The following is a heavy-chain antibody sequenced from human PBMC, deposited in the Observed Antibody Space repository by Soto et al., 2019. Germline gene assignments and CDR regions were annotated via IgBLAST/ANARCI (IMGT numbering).Heavy chain of an antibody. D-gene: IGHD1-7*01. V-gene: IGHV1-46*03. CDR3: ASSPNYTEVYYYNYIDV. CDR1: GYTFTSYY. CDR2: INPSGGST. J-gene: IGHJ6*03. Sequence: ASVKVSCKASGYTFTSYYMHWVRQAPGQGLEWMGIINPSGGSTSCAQKFQGRVTMTRDTSTSTVYMELSSLRSEDTAVYYCASSPNYTEVYYYNYIDVWGKRTTVTVSS.